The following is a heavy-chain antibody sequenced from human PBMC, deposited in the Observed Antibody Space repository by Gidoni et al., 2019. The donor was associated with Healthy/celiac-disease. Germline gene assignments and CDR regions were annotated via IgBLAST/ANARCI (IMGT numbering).Heavy chain of an antibody. V-gene: IGHV3-43*01. CDR3: AKDMGCSGGSCYSGYYGMDV. D-gene: IGHD2-15*01. Sequence: EVQLVESGGVVVQPGGSLRLSCAASGFTFDDSTMHWVRQAPGKGLEWVSLISWDGGSTYYADSVKGRFTISRDNSKNSLYLQMNSLRTEDTALYYCAKDMGCSGGSCYSGYYGMDVWGQGTTVTVSS. J-gene: IGHJ6*02. CDR1: GFTFDDST. CDR2: ISWDGGST.